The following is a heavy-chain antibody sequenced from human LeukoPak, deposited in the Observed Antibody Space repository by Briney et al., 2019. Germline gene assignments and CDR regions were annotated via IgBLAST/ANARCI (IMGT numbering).Heavy chain of an antibody. J-gene: IGHJ4*02. CDR3: AREDIVATLVDY. V-gene: IGHV1-2*02. D-gene: IGHD5-12*01. CDR2: INPNSGGT. CDR1: GYTFTGYY. Sequence: GASVKVSCKASGYTFTGYYMHWVRQAPGQGLEWMGWINPNSGGTNYAQKFQGRVTMTRNTSISTAYMELSRLRSDDTAVYYCAREDIVATLVDYWGQGTLVTVSS.